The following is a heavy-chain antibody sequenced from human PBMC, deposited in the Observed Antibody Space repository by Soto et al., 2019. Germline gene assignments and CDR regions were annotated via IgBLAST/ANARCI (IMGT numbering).Heavy chain of an antibody. D-gene: IGHD3-9*01. CDR3: ARGQYFDWLSELHY. Sequence: QVQLVQSGAEVKKSWASVTVSCKASGFPFTSYGISWVRQAPGQGLAWVGWISGYNGNTRYVQKLQGRVSMTTDTSASTAYMELRSLSSDDTAVYYCARGQYFDWLSELHYWGQGTLVIVSS. J-gene: IGHJ4*02. CDR2: ISGYNGNT. CDR1: GFPFTSYG. V-gene: IGHV1-18*04.